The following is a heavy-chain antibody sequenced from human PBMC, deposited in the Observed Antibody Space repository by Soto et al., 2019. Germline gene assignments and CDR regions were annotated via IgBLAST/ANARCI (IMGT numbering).Heavy chain of an antibody. Sequence: QITLKESGPTLVKPTQTLTLTCSFSGFSLTTREVGVGWIRQPPGKALEWLALIYWDDDKRYSPSLKSRLAITKDTSKNQVVLTMTNIDPVDTATYYCAHNADYYPSAHYQNWGQGTLVTVSS. D-gene: IGHD3-22*01. V-gene: IGHV2-5*02. CDR3: AHNADYYPSAHYQN. CDR1: GFSLTTREVG. CDR2: IYWDDDK. J-gene: IGHJ1*01.